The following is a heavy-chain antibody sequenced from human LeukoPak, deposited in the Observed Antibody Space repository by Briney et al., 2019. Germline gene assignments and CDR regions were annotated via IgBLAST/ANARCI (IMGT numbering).Heavy chain of an antibody. CDR2: IYPGDSDT. CDR1: GYSFTSYW. CDR3: ARQYSSSWYGLDY. Sequence: GESLRISCKGSGYSFTSYWIGWVRQMPGKGLEWMGIIYPGDSDTRYSPSFQGQVTISADKSISTAYLQWSSLKASDTAMYYCARQYSSSWYGLDYWGQGTLVTVSS. D-gene: IGHD6-13*01. J-gene: IGHJ4*02. V-gene: IGHV5-51*01.